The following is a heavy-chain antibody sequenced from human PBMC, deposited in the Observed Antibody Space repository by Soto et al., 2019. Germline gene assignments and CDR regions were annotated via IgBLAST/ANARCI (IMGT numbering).Heavy chain of an antibody. D-gene: IGHD2-15*01. J-gene: IGHJ6*02. V-gene: IGHV4-39*02. Sequence: PSETLSLTCTVSGGSIGGSACYWGWIRQSPGKGLEWIGGIYYSGSTYYNPSLKSRVTISVDTSNNQFSLKLNSVTAADTAVYYCARDAGYCNSVSCYPYNMDVWGQGTTVTVSS. CDR1: GGSIGGSACY. CDR2: IYYSGST. CDR3: ARDAGYCNSVSCYPYNMDV.